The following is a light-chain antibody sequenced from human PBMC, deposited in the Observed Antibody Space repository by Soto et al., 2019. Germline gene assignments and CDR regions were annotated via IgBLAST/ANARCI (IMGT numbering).Light chain of an antibody. CDR3: CSYAGFGTVI. Sequence: QSALIQPASVSGSPGQAITISCTGSSSDVGRYDLVSWYQQHPGKAPKLMMYEGSVSNRFSASKSGNTASLTISGLQAEDEADYYCCSYAGFGTVIFGGGTKVTVL. V-gene: IGLV2-23*01. J-gene: IGLJ2*01. CDR1: SSDVGRYDL. CDR2: EGS.